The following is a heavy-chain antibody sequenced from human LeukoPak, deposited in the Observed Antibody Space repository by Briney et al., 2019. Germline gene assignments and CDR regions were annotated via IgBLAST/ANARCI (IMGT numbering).Heavy chain of an antibody. D-gene: IGHD3-16*02. CDR1: GLNFGDYY. Sequence: PGGSLRLSCAASGLNFGDYYMGWIRQAPGKGLEWISHINRNANRIYYSDSVKGRCTISRDNANNLLFLQMSSLRAEDTAVYYCARDLAPFMITFGGVIAGFDYWGQGTLVTVSS. J-gene: IGHJ4*02. CDR2: INRNANRI. V-gene: IGHV3-11*04. CDR3: ARDLAPFMITFGGVIAGFDY.